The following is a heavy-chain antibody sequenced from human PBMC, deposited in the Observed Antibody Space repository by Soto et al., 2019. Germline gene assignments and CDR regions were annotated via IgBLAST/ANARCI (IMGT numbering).Heavy chain of an antibody. V-gene: IGHV3-30*03. Sequence: GGSLRLSCAASGFTFSSYGMHWVRQAPGKGLEWVAVISYDESNKYYADSVKGRFTISRDNSKNTLYLQMNSLRAEDTAVYYCARESSIAAAGTFDYYYGMDVWGQGTTVTVSS. CDR1: GFTFSSYG. D-gene: IGHD6-13*01. J-gene: IGHJ6*02. CDR3: ARESSIAAAGTFDYYYGMDV. CDR2: ISYDESNK.